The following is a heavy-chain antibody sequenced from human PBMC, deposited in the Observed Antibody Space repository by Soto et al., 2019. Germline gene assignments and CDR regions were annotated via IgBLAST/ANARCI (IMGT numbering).Heavy chain of an antibody. CDR2: IFSSGST. J-gene: IGHJ5*02. V-gene: IGHV4-4*07. CDR3: ARDQGVVVTADSWCDP. D-gene: IGHD2-21*02. CDR1: GGSITDYS. Sequence: SETLSLTCTVPGGSITDYSWVWIRQPAGKGLEWIGRIFSSGSTNYNPSLKGRITMSLDTSKNQFSLKLNSPTATDTAVYFCARDQGVVVTADSWCDPWGRGILVIVSS.